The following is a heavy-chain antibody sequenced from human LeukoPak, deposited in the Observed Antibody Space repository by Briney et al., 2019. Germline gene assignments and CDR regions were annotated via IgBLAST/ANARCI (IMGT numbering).Heavy chain of an antibody. V-gene: IGHV4-39*01. J-gene: IGHJ4*02. Sequence: SETLSLTCTVSGVSISSNAYYWAWIRQPPGKGLEWIGSIYSSVSTYYNPSLKSRVTISVDTSKNQFSLRLSSVTAADTALYYCAYSGSYGHLGYWGQGIPVTVSS. D-gene: IGHD1-26*01. CDR2: IYSSVST. CDR1: GVSISSNAYY. CDR3: AYSGSYGHLGY.